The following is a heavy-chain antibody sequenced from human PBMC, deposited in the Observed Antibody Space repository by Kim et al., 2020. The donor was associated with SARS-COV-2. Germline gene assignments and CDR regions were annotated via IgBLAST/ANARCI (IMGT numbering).Heavy chain of an antibody. D-gene: IGHD5-12*01. J-gene: IGHJ5*02. V-gene: IGHV1-46*01. CDR3: ARSLDSSGYDSGLDT. CDR1: GYTFTSYY. Sequence: ASVKVSCKASGYTFTSYYIHWVRQAPGKGLECMGVMNPSGGTTTYAQTFQGRIAMTRDTSTRTAYMELSSLRSDDTAMYYCARSLDSSGYDSGLDTWGQGTLVTVSS. CDR2: MNPSGGTT.